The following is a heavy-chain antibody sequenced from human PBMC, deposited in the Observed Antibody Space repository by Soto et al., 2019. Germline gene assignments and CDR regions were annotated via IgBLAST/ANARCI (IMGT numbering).Heavy chain of an antibody. CDR1: GYSFTSYW. V-gene: IGHV5-10-1*01. Sequence: GESLKISCQGSGYSFTSYWISWVRQMPGKGLEWMGKIDPSDSYTNYSPSFQGHVTISADKSISTAYLQWSSLKASDTAMYYCARHGSGSYSHFDYWGQGTLVTVSS. J-gene: IGHJ4*02. CDR3: ARHGSGSYSHFDY. CDR2: IDPSDSYT. D-gene: IGHD3-10*01.